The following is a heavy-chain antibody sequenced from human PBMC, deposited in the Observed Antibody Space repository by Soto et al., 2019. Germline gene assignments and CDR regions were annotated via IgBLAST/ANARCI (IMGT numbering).Heavy chain of an antibody. V-gene: IGHV3-15*07. Sequence: EVQLVESGGGLVQPGGSLRLSCAASGFTFSNAWMNWVSQAPGKGLEWVGRIKSKTDGGTTDYAAPVKGRFTISRDDSKNTLYLQMNSLKTEDTAVYYCTTGTYMITFGGVLYYYYGMDVWGQGTTVTVSS. CDR2: IKSKTDGGTT. CDR3: TTGTYMITFGGVLYYYYGMDV. J-gene: IGHJ6*02. D-gene: IGHD3-16*01. CDR1: GFTFSNAW.